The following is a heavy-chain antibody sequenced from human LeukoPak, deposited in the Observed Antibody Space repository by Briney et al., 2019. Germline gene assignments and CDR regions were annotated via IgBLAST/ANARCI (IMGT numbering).Heavy chain of an antibody. D-gene: IGHD2-15*01. Sequence: GGSLRLSCAASGFTFSSYWMSWVRQAPGKGLEWVANIKQDGSEKYYVDSVKGRFTISRDNPKNSLYLQMNSLRAEDTAVYYCARGGPYCSGGSCAVRYWGQGTLVTVSS. CDR3: ARGGPYCSGGSCAVRY. CDR2: IKQDGSEK. CDR1: GFTFSSYW. J-gene: IGHJ4*02. V-gene: IGHV3-7*03.